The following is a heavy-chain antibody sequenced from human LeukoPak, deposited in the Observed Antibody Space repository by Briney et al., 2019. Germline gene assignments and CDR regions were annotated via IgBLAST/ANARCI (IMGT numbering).Heavy chain of an antibody. CDR1: GFTFSNYW. CDR3: GRANGAGSCDY. CDR2: INQDGNEK. Sequence: GGSLRLSCAASGFTFSNYWMSCVRQAPGKGLEWVANINQDGNEKYYVDSVEGRFTSSSDNAKNSLYLQMNSLRAEDTAVYYCGRANGAGSCDYWGQGTLVTVSS. J-gene: IGHJ4*02. V-gene: IGHV3-7*01. D-gene: IGHD3-10*01.